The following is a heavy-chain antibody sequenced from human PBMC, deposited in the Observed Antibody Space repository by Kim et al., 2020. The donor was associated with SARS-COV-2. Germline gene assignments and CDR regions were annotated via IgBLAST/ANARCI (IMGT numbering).Heavy chain of an antibody. Sequence: SQTLSLTCAISGDRVSINSSTWNWIRQSPSIGLEWRGRTYYRSKWYNVYAISMRSRITINPDTGKNQFSLQVNSVTPEDTAVDYCGREWTSGEFAYWGQGTLVTVSS. J-gene: IGHJ4*02. V-gene: IGHV6-1*01. D-gene: IGHD1-26*01. CDR1: GDRVSINSST. CDR2: TYYRSKWYN. CDR3: GREWTSGEFAY.